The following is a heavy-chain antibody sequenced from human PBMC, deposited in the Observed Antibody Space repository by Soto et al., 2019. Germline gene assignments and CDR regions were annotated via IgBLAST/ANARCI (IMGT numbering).Heavy chain of an antibody. CDR3: ARRGGSSSRYYYYALDV. CDR1: SGSMSNGGYY. V-gene: IGHV4-31*03. CDR2: IYSNGDT. J-gene: IGHJ6*02. D-gene: IGHD6-6*01. Sequence: PSETLSLTCSVSSGSMSNGGYYWIWIRQLPGKGLEWIGYIYSNGDTYYNPSLKSRVTISVDTSKNQFSLNLTSVTAADTAVYYCARRGGSSSRYYYYALDVWGQGTTVTVSS.